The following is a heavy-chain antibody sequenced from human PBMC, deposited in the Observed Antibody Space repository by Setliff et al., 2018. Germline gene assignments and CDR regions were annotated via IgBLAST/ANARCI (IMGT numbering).Heavy chain of an antibody. Sequence: SETLSLTCRVSGGSVSTFYWTWIRQPPGKGLEWIGYIFTSGSTQYNPSLKSRATISRDTSSNQFSLRLKSVTAADTAVYYCARGNSRSSVWYVVPHFDYWGQGTLVTVSS. CDR1: GGSVSTFY. CDR3: ARGNSRSSVWYVVPHFDY. J-gene: IGHJ4*02. V-gene: IGHV4-4*09. CDR2: IFTSGST. D-gene: IGHD6-19*01.